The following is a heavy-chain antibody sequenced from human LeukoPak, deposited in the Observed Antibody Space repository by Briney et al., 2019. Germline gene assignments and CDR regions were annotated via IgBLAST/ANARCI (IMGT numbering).Heavy chain of an antibody. CDR3: ARRSYDILTGYYNVDY. D-gene: IGHD3-9*01. V-gene: IGHV4-30-2*03. CDR1: GGSISSGGYS. CDR2: IYHSGST. Sequence: PSETLSLTCAVSGGSISSGGYSWSWIRQPPGKGLEWIGYIYHSGSTYYNPSLKSRVTISVDTSKNQFSLKLSSVTAADTAVYYCARRSYDILTGYYNVDYWGQGTLVTVSS. J-gene: IGHJ4*02.